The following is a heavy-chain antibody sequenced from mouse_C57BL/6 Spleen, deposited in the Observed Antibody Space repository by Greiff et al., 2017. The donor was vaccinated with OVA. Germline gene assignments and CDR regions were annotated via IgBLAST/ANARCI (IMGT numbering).Heavy chain of an antibody. CDR2: ISDGGSYT. D-gene: IGHD3-2*02. Sequence: EVQGVESGGGLVKPGGSLKLSCAASGFTFSSYAMSWVRQTPEKRLEWVATISDGGSYTYYPDNVKGRFTISRDNAKNNLYLQMSHLKSEDTAMYYCARDKRSTAQATSFDYWGQGTTLTVSS. J-gene: IGHJ2*01. CDR1: GFTFSSYA. V-gene: IGHV5-4*01. CDR3: ARDKRSTAQATSFDY.